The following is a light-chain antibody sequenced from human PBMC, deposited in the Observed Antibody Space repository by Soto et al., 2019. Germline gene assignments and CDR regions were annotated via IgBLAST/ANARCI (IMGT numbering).Light chain of an antibody. CDR3: QQYDNLPLT. CDR1: QSVGSSY. J-gene: IGKJ4*01. V-gene: IGKV3D-7*01. Sequence: EIDLTHYPAKVPLAPGERATLSCRVSQSVGSSYLAWYLQKPGQAPRLLIYGASDRATGIPDRFSGSGSGTEFTLTISSRQSEDFAVYSCQQYDNLPLTFGGGTKVDIK. CDR2: GAS.